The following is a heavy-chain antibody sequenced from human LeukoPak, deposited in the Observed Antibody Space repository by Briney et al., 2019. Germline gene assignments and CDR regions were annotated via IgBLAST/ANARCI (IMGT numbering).Heavy chain of an antibody. J-gene: IGHJ3*02. CDR1: GYTFTGYY. CDR3: ARDSLPAALPNDAFDI. V-gene: IGHV1-2*02. Sequence: GASVKVSCKASGYTFTGYYMHWVRQAPGQGREWMGWINPNSGGTNYAQKFQGRVTMTRDTSISTAYMELSRLRSDDTAVFYCARDSLPAALPNDAFDIWGQGTMVTVSS. D-gene: IGHD2-2*01. CDR2: INPNSGGT.